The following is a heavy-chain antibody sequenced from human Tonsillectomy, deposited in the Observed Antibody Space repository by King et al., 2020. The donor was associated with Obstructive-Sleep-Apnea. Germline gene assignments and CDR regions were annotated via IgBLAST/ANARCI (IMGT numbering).Heavy chain of an antibody. V-gene: IGHV3-21*01. CDR2: ISSSSRYL. Sequence: VQLVESGGGLVKPGGSLRLSCAASGFTFSSYSMNWVRQAPGKGLEWVSSISSSSRYLYYADSVKGRFTISRDNAKNSLYLQMNSLRAEDTAVYYWARDRDGYNIFDYWGQGTLVTVSS. CDR3: ARDRDGYNIFDY. J-gene: IGHJ4*02. D-gene: IGHD5-24*01. CDR1: GFTFSSYS.